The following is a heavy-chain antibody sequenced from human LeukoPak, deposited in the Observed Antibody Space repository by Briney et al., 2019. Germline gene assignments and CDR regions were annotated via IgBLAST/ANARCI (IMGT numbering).Heavy chain of an antibody. CDR1: GFTVSSNY. CDR2: IYSGGST. D-gene: IGHD6-19*01. V-gene: IGHV3-66*01. J-gene: IGHJ4*02. CDR3: ARGGSGWFYHFDY. Sequence: GGSLRLSCAASGFTVSSNYMSWVRQAPGKGLEWVSVIYSGGSTYYADSVKDRFTISRDNSKNTLYLQMNSLRAGDTAVYYCARGGSGWFYHFDYWGQGTLVTVSS.